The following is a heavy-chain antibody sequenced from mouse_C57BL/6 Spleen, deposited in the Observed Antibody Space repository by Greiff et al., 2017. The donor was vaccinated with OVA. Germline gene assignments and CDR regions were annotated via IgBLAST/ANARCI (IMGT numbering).Heavy chain of an antibody. CDR2: INPNNGGT. D-gene: IGHD1-1*01. Sequence: VQLQQSGPELVKPGASVKISCKASGYTFTDYYMNWVKQSHGKSLEWIGDINPNNGGTSYNQKFKGKATLTVDKSSSTAYMELRSLTSEDSAVYYCAREDYYGRVFDYWGQGTTLTVSS. CDR3: AREDYYGRVFDY. CDR1: GYTFTDYY. V-gene: IGHV1-26*01. J-gene: IGHJ2*01.